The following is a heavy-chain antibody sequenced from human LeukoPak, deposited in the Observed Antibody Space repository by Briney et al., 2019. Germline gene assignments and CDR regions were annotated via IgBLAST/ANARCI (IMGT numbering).Heavy chain of an antibody. V-gene: IGHV4-39*07. CDR3: ARFSSGWYFWANAFDI. J-gene: IGHJ3*02. CDR1: GASISSSSYY. D-gene: IGHD6-19*01. CDR2: IYYSGST. Sequence: SETLSLTCTVSGASISSSSYYWGWIRQPPGKGLEWIGSIYYSGSTYYNPSLKSRVTISVDTSKNQFSLKLSSVTAADTAVYYCARFSSGWYFWANAFDIWGQGTMVTVSS.